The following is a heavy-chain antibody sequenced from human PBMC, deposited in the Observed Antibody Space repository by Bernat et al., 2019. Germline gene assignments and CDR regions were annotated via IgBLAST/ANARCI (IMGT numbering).Heavy chain of an antibody. D-gene: IGHD3-3*01. Sequence: VQLVESGGGVVQPGRSLRLSCAASGFTFGDYAMSWFRQAPGKGLEWVGFIRSKAYGGTTEYAASVKGRFTISRDDSKSIAYLQMNSLKTEDTAVYYCTRGRFLEWLSTPYYFDYWGQGTLVTVSS. CDR1: GFTFGDYA. CDR3: TRGRFLEWLSTPYYFDY. CDR2: IRSKAYGGTT. V-gene: IGHV3-49*03. J-gene: IGHJ4*02.